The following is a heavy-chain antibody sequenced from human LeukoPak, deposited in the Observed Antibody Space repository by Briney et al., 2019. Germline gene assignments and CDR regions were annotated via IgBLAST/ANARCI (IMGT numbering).Heavy chain of an antibody. CDR2: ISSDAKSR. D-gene: IGHD1-26*01. Sequence: PGGSLRLSCAASGSTFSSYWMHWVRQVPGKGPVWVSGISSDAKSRTYGDSVKGRFTISRDNAKKTVDLQMNSLGADDTAMYYCAVVGGTKAYWGQGTLVTVSS. V-gene: IGHV3-74*01. CDR1: GSTFSSYW. J-gene: IGHJ4*02. CDR3: AVVGGTKAY.